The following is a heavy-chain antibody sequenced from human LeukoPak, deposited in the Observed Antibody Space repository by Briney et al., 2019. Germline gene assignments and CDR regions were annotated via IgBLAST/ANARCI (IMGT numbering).Heavy chain of an antibody. CDR3: ARANYYGSGSYYYYYGMDV. CDR1: GYTFTSYG. Sequence: AASVKVSCKASGYTFTSYGISWVRQAPGQGLEWMGWICAYNGNTNYAQKLQGRVTMTTDTSTSTAYMELRSLRSDDTAVYYCARANYYGSGSYYYYYGMDVWGKGTTVTVSS. J-gene: IGHJ6*04. CDR2: ICAYNGNT. D-gene: IGHD3-10*01. V-gene: IGHV1-18*04.